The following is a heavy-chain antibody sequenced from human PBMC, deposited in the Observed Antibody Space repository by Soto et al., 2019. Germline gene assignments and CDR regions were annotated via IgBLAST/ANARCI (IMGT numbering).Heavy chain of an antibody. CDR2: ITSDGRT. Sequence: LRLSCAASGFTFSSYAMSWVRQAPGKGLEWVSIITSDGRTYYADPVKGRFTISRGNSKNTVYLQMNSLRAEDTAVYYCAKDYSTVTTDPLSVVLFDYWGQGALVT. V-gene: IGHV3-23*01. D-gene: IGHD4-17*01. J-gene: IGHJ4*02. CDR1: GFTFSSYA. CDR3: AKDYSTVTTDPLSVVLFDY.